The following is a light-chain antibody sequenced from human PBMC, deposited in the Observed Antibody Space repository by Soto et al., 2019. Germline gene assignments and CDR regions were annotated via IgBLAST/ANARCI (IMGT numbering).Light chain of an antibody. CDR2: FGS. J-gene: IGKJ4*01. CDR3: MQTLQTPLT. CDR1: QSLLHSNGYNC. Sequence: DIVMTQSPLSLPVTPGEPASISWRSSQSLLHSNGYNCLDWYLQKPGQSPQLLIYFGSNRASGVPDRFSGSGSGTDFTLKISRVEAEDVGLYYCMQTLQTPLTFGGGTKVEIK. V-gene: IGKV2-28*01.